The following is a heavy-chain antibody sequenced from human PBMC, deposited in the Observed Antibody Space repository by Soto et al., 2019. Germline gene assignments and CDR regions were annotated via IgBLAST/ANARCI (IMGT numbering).Heavy chain of an antibody. Sequence: QVQLVQSGAEVKKPGSSVKVSCKASGGTFSSYAISWVRQAPGQGLEWMGGIIPIVGTANYAQKFQGRVTITSDESTSTAYRELSSLRSEDTAVYYCASGPRIAAAGTPGNYYYGMDVWGQGTTVTVSS. V-gene: IGHV1-69*01. CDR1: GGTFSSYA. CDR2: IIPIVGTA. J-gene: IGHJ6*02. D-gene: IGHD6-13*01. CDR3: ASGPRIAAAGTPGNYYYGMDV.